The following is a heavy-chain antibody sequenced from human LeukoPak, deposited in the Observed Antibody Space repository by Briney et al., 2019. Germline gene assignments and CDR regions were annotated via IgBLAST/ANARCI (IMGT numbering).Heavy chain of an antibody. D-gene: IGHD2-21*02. CDR1: SGFISSYY. CDR3: ARGRSDYYFDY. Sequence: SETLSLTRTVSSGFISSYYWSWIRQPPGKGLEWIGYIYYSGSTSYNPSLKSRLTILVDTSKNQLSLKLSSVTAADTAVYYCARGRSDYYFDYWGQGTLVTVSS. J-gene: IGHJ4*02. V-gene: IGHV4-59*01. CDR2: IYYSGST.